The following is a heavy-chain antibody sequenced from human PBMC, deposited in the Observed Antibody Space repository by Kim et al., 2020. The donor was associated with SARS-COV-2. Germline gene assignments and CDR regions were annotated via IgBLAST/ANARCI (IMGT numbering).Heavy chain of an antibody. Sequence: GGSLRLSCAATGLTFSRAWMTWVRQAPGKGLEWVGLIKNHASGATTHYAAPVKGRFTISRDDSKATLYLQISSLKSDDTGMYYCATDYYGTKGGLFFDFWGQGVLVTVSS. D-gene: IGHD1-7*01. V-gene: IGHV3-15*01. CDR1: GLTFSRAW. CDR3: ATDYYGTKGGLFFDF. J-gene: IGHJ4*02. CDR2: IKNHASGATT.